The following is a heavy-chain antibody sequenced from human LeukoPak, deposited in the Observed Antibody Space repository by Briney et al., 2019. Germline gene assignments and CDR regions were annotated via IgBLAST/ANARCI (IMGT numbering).Heavy chain of an antibody. Sequence: TFSSYAMTWVRQPPGKGLEWIGSIYYSGSTYYNPSLKSRVTISVDTSKNQFSLKLSSVTAADTAVYYCARDLEGWGQGTLVTVSS. J-gene: IGHJ4*02. V-gene: IGHV4-39*07. CDR2: IYYSGST. CDR1: TFSSYA. CDR3: ARDLEG.